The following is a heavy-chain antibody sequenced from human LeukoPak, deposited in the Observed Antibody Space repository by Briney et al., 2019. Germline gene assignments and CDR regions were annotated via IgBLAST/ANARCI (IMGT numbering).Heavy chain of an antibody. V-gene: IGHV4-39*07. Sequence: PSETLSLTCTVSGGSISSSNYFWGWIRQPPGKGLEWIGSIYYSGSTNYNPSLKSRVTISVDKSKNQFSLKLSSVTAADTAVYYCASSPAAYYYDSSGYHDAFDIWGQGTMVTVSS. CDR2: IYYSGST. CDR3: ASSPAAYYYDSSGYHDAFDI. D-gene: IGHD3-22*01. J-gene: IGHJ3*02. CDR1: GGSISSSNYF.